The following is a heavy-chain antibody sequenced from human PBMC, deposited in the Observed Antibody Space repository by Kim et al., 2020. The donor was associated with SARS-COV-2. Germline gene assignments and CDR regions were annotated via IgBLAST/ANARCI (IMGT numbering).Heavy chain of an antibody. D-gene: IGHD3-16*02. V-gene: IGHV3-48*03. CDR3: ARDDYVLGSYRYGSYNCFDP. Sequence: GGSLRLSCAASGFTFSSYEMNWVRQAPGKGLEWVSYISSSGSTIYYADSVKGRFTISRDNAKNSLYLQMNSLRAEDTAVYYCARDDYVLGSYRYGSYNCFDPWGQGTLVTASS. J-gene: IGHJ5*02. CDR1: GFTFSSYE. CDR2: ISSSGSTI.